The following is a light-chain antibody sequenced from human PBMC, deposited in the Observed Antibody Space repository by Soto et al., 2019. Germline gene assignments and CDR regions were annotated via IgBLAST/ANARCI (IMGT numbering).Light chain of an antibody. CDR3: SSYTSTNTVV. CDR2: DVS. CDR1: SSDGSDYNY. Sequence: QSVLTQPASVSGSPGQSITISCTGASSDGSDYNYVSWYQQHPGKAPKLMIYDVSYRPSGVSNRFSGSKSGNTASLTISGLQAEDEAYYYCSSYTSTNTVVFGGGTQLTVL. V-gene: IGLV2-14*03. J-gene: IGLJ2*01.